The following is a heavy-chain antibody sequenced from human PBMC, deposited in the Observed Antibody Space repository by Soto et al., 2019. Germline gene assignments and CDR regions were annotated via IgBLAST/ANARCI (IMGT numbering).Heavy chain of an antibody. D-gene: IGHD3-16*01. V-gene: IGHV3-7*01. CDR2: IKQDGSEK. CDR1: GFTFSSYW. J-gene: IGHJ2*01. Sequence: GGSLRLSCAASGFTFSSYWMSWVRQAPGKGLEWVANIKQDGSEKYYVDSVKGRFTISRDNAKNSLYLQMNSLRAEDTAVYYCARDRRPQGALWYFDLWGRGTLVTVSS. CDR3: ARDRRPQGALWYFDL.